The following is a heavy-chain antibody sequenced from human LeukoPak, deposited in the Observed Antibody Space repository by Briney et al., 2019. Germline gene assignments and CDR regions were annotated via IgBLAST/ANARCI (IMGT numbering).Heavy chain of an antibody. J-gene: IGHJ4*02. Sequence: GGSLRLSCAASGFAFSNYWMHGVRQVPWKGLVGVSRINPGGSSTIYADSVKGRFTISRDNDKNTLYLQMNSLRAEDTAVYYCARSNQADDYWGQGTLVTVSS. V-gene: IGHV3-74*01. CDR2: INPGGSST. D-gene: IGHD4-11*01. CDR3: ARSNQADDY. CDR1: GFAFSNYW.